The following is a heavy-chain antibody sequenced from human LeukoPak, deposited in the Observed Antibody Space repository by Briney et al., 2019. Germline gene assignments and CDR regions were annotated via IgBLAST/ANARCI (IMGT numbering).Heavy chain of an antibody. J-gene: IGHJ5*02. Sequence: SVKVSCKTSGGTFRSHIFSWVRQAPGQGLEWMGRITPVIDSAKYAQKFRDRLTITADTSTGTAYMELSSLTLDDTALYYCTRVNLRGSQYNWFDPWGQGTLVIVSS. CDR3: TRVNLRGSQYNWFDP. V-gene: IGHV1-69*08. CDR2: ITPVIDSA. D-gene: IGHD1-26*01. CDR1: GGTFRSHI.